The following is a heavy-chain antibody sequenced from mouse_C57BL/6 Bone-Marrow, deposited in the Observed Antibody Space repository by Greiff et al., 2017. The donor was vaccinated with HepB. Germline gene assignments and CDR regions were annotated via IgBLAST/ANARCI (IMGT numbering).Heavy chain of an antibody. V-gene: IGHV1-66*01. CDR3: ARRTWCYAMDY. Sequence: VKLMESGPELVKPGASVKISCKASGYSFTSYYIHWVKQRPGQGLEWIGWIYPGSGNTKYNEKFKGKATLTADTSSSTAYMQLSSLTSEDSAVYYCARRTWCYAMDYWGQGTSVTVSS. CDR1: GYSFTSYY. D-gene: IGHD1-1*02. CDR2: IYPGSGNT. J-gene: IGHJ4*01.